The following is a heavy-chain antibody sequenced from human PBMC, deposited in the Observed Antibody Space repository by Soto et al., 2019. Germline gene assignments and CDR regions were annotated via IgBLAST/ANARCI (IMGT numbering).Heavy chain of an antibody. V-gene: IGHV1-8*01. D-gene: IGHD2-15*01. CDR1: GYTFTSYD. Sequence: GASVKVSCKASGYTFTSYDINWVRQATGQGLEWMGWMNPNSGNTGYAQKFQGRVTMTRNTSISTAYMELSSLRSEDTAVYYCARGRRRYCSGGSCSSFDYWGQGTLVTVSS. J-gene: IGHJ4*02. CDR3: ARGRRRYCSGGSCSSFDY. CDR2: MNPNSGNT.